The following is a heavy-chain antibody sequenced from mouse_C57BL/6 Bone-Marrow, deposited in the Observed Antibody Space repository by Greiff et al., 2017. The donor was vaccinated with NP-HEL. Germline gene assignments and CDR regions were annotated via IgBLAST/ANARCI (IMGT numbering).Heavy chain of an antibody. D-gene: IGHD4-1*01. Sequence: EVKLVESGGGLVKPGGSLKLSCAASGFTFSDYGMHWVRQAPEKGLEWVAYISSGSSTIYYADTVKGRFTISRDNAKNTLFLQMTSLRSEDTAMYYCARRDWDGRFAYWGQGTLVTVSA. V-gene: IGHV5-17*01. J-gene: IGHJ3*01. CDR3: ARRDWDGRFAY. CDR2: ISSGSSTI. CDR1: GFTFSDYG.